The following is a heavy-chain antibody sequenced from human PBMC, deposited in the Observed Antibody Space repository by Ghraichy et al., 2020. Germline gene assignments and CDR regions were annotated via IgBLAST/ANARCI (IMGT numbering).Heavy chain of an antibody. CDR1: GGSISSSSYY. Sequence: SETLSLTCTVSGGSISSSSYYWGWIRQPPGKGLEWIGSIYYSGSTYYNPSLKSRVTISVDTSKNQFSLKLSSVTAADTAVYYCARQVAADAGNGVYIAQYYYYGMDVWGQGTTVTVSS. CDR3: ARQVAADAGNGVYIAQYYYYGMDV. D-gene: IGHD2-15*01. V-gene: IGHV4-39*01. J-gene: IGHJ6*02. CDR2: IYYSGST.